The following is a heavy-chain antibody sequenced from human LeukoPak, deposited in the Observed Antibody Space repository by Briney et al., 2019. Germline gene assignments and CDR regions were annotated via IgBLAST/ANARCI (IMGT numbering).Heavy chain of an antibody. J-gene: IGHJ5*02. CDR1: GFTFSTYN. CDR3: ARGKTSQNIVTRKTYNWFDP. CDR2: ISSSSDYI. V-gene: IGHV3-21*01. D-gene: IGHD2/OR15-2a*01. Sequence: GGSLRLSCAASGFTFSTYNMNWVRQAPGKGLEWVSSISSSSDYIYYADSVKGRFTISRDNAKNSLYLQMKSLRAEDTAVYYCARGKTSQNIVTRKTYNWFDPWGQGTLVTVSS.